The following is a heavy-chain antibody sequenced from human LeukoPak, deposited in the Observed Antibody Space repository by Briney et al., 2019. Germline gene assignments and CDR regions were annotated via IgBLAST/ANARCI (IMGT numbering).Heavy chain of an antibody. CDR3: ARLIGYCSSTSCYAWGYYYYYMDV. CDR2: INHSGST. V-gene: IGHV4-34*01. Sequence: GSLRLSCAASGFTFSSYAMSWVRQAPGKGLEWIGEINHSGSTNYNPSLKSRVTISVDTSKNQFSLKLSSVTAADTAVYYCARLIGYCSSTSCYAWGYYYYYMDVWGKGTTVTISS. J-gene: IGHJ6*03. D-gene: IGHD2-2*01. CDR1: GFTFSSYA.